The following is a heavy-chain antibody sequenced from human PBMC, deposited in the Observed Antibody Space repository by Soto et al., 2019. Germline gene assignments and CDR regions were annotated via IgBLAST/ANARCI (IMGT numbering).Heavy chain of an antibody. CDR2: ISYDGSNK. J-gene: IGHJ6*03. V-gene: IGHV3-30*18. D-gene: IGHD3-3*01. Sequence: GGSLRLSCAASGFTFSSYGMHWVRQAPGKGLEWVAVISYDGSNKYYADSVKGRFTISRDNSKNTRYLQMNSLRAEDTAVYYCAKDYDFWSGYYTYYYYYMDVWGKGTTVTVSS. CDR1: GFTFSSYG. CDR3: AKDYDFWSGYYTYYYYYMDV.